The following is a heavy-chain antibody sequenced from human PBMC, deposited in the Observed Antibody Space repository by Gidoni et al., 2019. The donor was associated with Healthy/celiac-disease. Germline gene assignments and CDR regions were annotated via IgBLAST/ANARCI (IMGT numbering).Heavy chain of an antibody. J-gene: IGHJ5*02. CDR3: AHTHLRYSSSWLASNWFDP. CDR2: IYWNDDK. D-gene: IGHD6-13*01. CDR1: GFSLSTSGVG. V-gene: IGHV2-5*01. Sequence: QITLKESGPTLVKPTQTLTLTCTFSGFSLSTSGVGVGWIRQPPGKALEWLALIYWNDDKRYSPSLKSRLTITKDTSKNQVVLTMTNMDPVDTATYYCAHTHLRYSSSWLASNWFDPWGQGTLVTVSS.